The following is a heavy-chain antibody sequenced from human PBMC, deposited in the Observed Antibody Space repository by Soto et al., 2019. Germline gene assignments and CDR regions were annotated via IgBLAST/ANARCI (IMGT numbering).Heavy chain of an antibody. V-gene: IGHV1-69*13. J-gene: IGHJ4*02. Sequence: SVKVSCKASGGTFSSYAISWVRQAPGQGLEWMGGIIPIFGTANYAQKFQGRVTITADESTSTAYMELSSLRSEDTAVYYCARDAAHGENIYSFDYWGQGTLVTVSS. CDR2: IIPIFGTA. D-gene: IGHD4-17*01. CDR1: GGTFSSYA. CDR3: ARDAAHGENIYSFDY.